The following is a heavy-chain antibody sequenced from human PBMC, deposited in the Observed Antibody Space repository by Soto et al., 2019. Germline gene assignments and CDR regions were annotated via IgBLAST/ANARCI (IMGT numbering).Heavy chain of an antibody. CDR1: GGSFSGYY. CDR3: ARVTIAVAVFSSGGPAQCGMDV. CDR2: INHSGST. V-gene: IGHV4-34*01. J-gene: IGHJ6*02. Sequence: SETLSLTCAVYGGSFSGYYWSWIRQPPGKGLEWIGEINHSGSTNYNPSLKSRVTISVDTSKNQFSLKLSSVTAADTAVYYCARVTIAVAVFSSGGPAQCGMDVWGQGTTVTVSS. D-gene: IGHD6-19*01.